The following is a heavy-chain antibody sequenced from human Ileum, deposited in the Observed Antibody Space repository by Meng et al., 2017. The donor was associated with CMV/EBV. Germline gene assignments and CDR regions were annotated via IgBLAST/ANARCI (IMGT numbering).Heavy chain of an antibody. Sequence: QAQRPHAVPRLGLRSATRALPATLTGGSLPTCSWAGTGQRGGKGLEWLGLIHPTGTTDDNLSLWSRVRMSLEKTKNQFSLKLSSGTAADTDVKNSARACARGVPIDLWGQGTLVTVSS. CDR2: IHPTGTT. CDR3: ARACARGVPIDL. D-gene: IGHD3-10*01. J-gene: IGHJ5*02. V-gene: IGHV4-4*07. CDR1: GGSLPTCS.